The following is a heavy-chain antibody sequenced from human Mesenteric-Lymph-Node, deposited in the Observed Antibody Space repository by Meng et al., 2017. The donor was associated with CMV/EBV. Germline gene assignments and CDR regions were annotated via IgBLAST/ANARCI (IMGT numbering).Heavy chain of an antibody. D-gene: IGHD2-21*02. J-gene: IGHJ4*02. CDR2: ISSSSSYI. CDR1: GFTFSSYS. Sequence: GESLKISCAASGFTFSSYSMNWVRQAPGKGLEWVSSISSSSSYIYYADSGKGRFTISRDNAKNSLYLQMNSLRAEDTALYYCARDYRRGDGSGWGQGTLVTVSS. CDR3: ARDYRRGDGSG. V-gene: IGHV3-21*01.